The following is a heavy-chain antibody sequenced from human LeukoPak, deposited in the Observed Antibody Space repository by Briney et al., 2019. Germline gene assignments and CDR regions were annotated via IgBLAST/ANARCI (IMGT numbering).Heavy chain of an antibody. CDR3: ARGAGRAAAGTIDY. CDR2: IKKDGSEK. D-gene: IGHD6-13*01. J-gene: IGHJ4*02. Sequence: GGSLRLSCAASGFTFSSCWMSWVRQAPGRGLEWVANIKKDGSEKNYVDSVKDRFTISRDNAKNSLYLQMNSLRAEDTAVYYCARGAGRAAAGTIDYWGQGTLVTVSS. V-gene: IGHV3-7*04. CDR1: GFTFSSCW.